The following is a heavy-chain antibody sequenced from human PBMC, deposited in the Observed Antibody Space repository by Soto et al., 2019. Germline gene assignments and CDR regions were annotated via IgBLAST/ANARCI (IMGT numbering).Heavy chain of an antibody. CDR1: GYSFSSYG. J-gene: IGHJ4*02. V-gene: IGHV1-3*01. CDR2: INAGNGNT. CDR3: ARDLGGWPDY. Sequence: GASVKVSCKASGYSFSSYGIHWVRQAPGQGLEWMGWINAGNGNTKYSQKFQGRVTITRDTSASTAYMELSSLRSEDTAVYYCARDLGGWPDYWGQGTLVTVSS. D-gene: IGHD2-15*01.